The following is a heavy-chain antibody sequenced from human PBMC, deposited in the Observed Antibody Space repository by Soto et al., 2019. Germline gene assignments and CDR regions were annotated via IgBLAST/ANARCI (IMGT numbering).Heavy chain of an antibody. CDR2: IYWDDDK. CDR1: GFSLTTRGVA. CDR3: THSHTEAPASGPDV. Sequence: QITLKESGPTLVKPTQTLTLTCTFSGFSLTTRGVAVDWIRQPPGKALEWLALIYWDDDKRYSPSLKSRLTITRDTSKNQVVLTMTNMEPVDTATYYCTHSHTEAPASGPDVWGQGTTVTVSS. V-gene: IGHV2-5*02. J-gene: IGHJ6*02. D-gene: IGHD1-26*01.